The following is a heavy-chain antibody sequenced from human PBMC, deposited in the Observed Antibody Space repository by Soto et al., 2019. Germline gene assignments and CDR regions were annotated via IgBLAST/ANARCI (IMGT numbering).Heavy chain of an antibody. CDR3: ATLPRTIERTPAAIWSFDS. J-gene: IGHJ4*02. Sequence: GASVKVSRKVSGYSLSDLSIHWVRQAPGKGLEWMGGLDAEDGETIYAQKLQGRGTMTEDTSTDTAYMELSSLTSEDTAMYYCATLPRTIERTPAAIWSFDSWGQGTLVTVSS. D-gene: IGHD2-2*01. CDR2: LDAEDGET. V-gene: IGHV1-24*01. CDR1: GYSLSDLS.